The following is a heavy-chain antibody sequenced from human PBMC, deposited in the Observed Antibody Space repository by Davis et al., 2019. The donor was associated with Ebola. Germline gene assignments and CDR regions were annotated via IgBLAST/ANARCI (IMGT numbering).Heavy chain of an antibody. J-gene: IGHJ4*02. D-gene: IGHD5-18*01. CDR2: ISGSSSYT. Sequence: GGSLRLSCAASGFTFSSYSMNWVRQAPGRGLEWVSSISGSSSYTYYSDSVQGRFTISRDNAKNSLYLQMNNLRAEDTAVYYCARVTGYGFGGQGTLVTVSS. CDR3: ARVTGYGF. V-gene: IGHV3-21*01. CDR1: GFTFSSYS.